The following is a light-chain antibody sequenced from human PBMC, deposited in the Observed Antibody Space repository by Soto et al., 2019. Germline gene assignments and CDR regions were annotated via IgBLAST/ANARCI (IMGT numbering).Light chain of an antibody. CDR2: AAS. CDR1: QGISRW. Sequence: DIQMTQSPSSVSASVGDRVTITCRASQGISRWLAWYQQKPGKAPKLLVYAASSLQSGFPSRFSGSGSGTDFTLTISSLQPEDFATYYCQQANSFPITFGQGTRLEIK. CDR3: QQANSFPIT. J-gene: IGKJ5*01. V-gene: IGKV1D-12*01.